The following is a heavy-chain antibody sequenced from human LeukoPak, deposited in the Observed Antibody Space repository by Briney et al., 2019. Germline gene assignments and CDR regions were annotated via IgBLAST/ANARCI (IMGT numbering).Heavy chain of an antibody. D-gene: IGHD2-21*02. V-gene: IGHV4-59*01. CDR2: IYYSGST. CDR3: ARLYCGGDCSLDY. CDR1: GGSISSYY. J-gene: IGHJ4*02. Sequence: SETLSLTCTVSGGSISSYYWSWTRQPPGKGLEWIGYIYYSGSTNYNPSLKSRVTISVDTSKNQFSLKLSSVTAADTAVYYCARLYCGGDCSLDYWGQGTLVTVSS.